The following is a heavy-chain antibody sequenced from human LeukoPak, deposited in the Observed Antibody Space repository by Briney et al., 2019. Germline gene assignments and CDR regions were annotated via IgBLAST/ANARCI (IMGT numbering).Heavy chain of an antibody. CDR1: GLTFDDYA. J-gene: IGHJ4*02. CDR3: AKGRSYYDFWSGFDY. Sequence: GGSLRLSCAASGLTFDDYAMHWVRQAPGRGLEWVSGISWNSGSIAYADSVKGRFTISRDNAKNSLYLQMNSLRAEDMALYYCAKGRSYYDFWSGFDYWGQGTLVTVSS. D-gene: IGHD3-3*01. V-gene: IGHV3-9*03. CDR2: ISWNSGSI.